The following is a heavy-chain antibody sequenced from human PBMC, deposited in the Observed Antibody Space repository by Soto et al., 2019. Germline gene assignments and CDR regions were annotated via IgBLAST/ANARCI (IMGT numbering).Heavy chain of an antibody. CDR2: INGGNGNT. V-gene: IGHV1-3*01. J-gene: IGHJ4*01. CDR1: GYTFTRYA. D-gene: IGHD6-25*01. Sequence: GASVKVSCKXSGYTFTRYAMHWVRQAPGQRHEWMGWINGGNGNTKYAPKFQDRVTISRDTSASTVYMELSSLTSEDTAVYYCARDGAAAGNINFDNWGHGTLVTVSS. CDR3: ARDGAAAGNINFDN.